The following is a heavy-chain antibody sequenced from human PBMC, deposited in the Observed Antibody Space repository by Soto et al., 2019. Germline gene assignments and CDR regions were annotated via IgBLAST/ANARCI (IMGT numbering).Heavy chain of an antibody. CDR2: ISYDGSNK. V-gene: IGHV3-30*18. Sequence: GSLRLSCAASGFTLSSYGMHWVRQAPGKGLEWVAVISYDGSNKYYADSVKGRFTISRDNSKNTLYLQMNSLRAEDTAVYYCAKDLDDSSGYDYWGQGTLVTVSS. D-gene: IGHD3-22*01. J-gene: IGHJ4*02. CDR3: AKDLDDSSGYDY. CDR1: GFTLSSYG.